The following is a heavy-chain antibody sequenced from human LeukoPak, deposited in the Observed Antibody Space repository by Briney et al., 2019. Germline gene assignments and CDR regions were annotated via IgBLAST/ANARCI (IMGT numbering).Heavy chain of an antibody. D-gene: IGHD3-22*01. V-gene: IGHV3-7*01. J-gene: IGHJ4*02. Sequence: GGSLRLSCAASGFTFSSYWMSWVRQAPGKGLEWVANIKQDGSEKYYVDSVKGRFTISRDNAKNSLYLQMNSLRAEDTAVYYCARSWYYYDSSGYYPWYFDYWGQGTLVTVSS. CDR2: IKQDGSEK. CDR1: GFTFSSYW. CDR3: ARSWYYYDSSGYYPWYFDY.